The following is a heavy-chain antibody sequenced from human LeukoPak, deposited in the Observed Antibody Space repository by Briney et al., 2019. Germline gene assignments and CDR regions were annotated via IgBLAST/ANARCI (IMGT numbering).Heavy chain of an antibody. CDR1: GGSISSSSYY. CDR2: IYYSGST. CDR3: ARVNRDSSGYYPYYFDY. Sequence: SETLSLTCTVSGGSISSSSYYWGWIRQPPGKGLEWIGSIYYSGSTYYYPSLKSRVTISVDTSKNQFSLKLSSVTAADTAVYYCARVNRDSSGYYPYYFDYWGQGALVTVST. D-gene: IGHD3-22*01. V-gene: IGHV4-39*01. J-gene: IGHJ4*02.